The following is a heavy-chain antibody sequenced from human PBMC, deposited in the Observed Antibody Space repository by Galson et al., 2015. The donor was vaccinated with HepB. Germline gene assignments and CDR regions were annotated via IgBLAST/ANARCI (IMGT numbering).Heavy chain of an antibody. V-gene: IGHV4-39*01. CDR3: ARLRARIAPKPFDY. CDR2: IYYSGST. Sequence: LSLTCTVSGGSISSSSYYWGWIRQPPGKGLEWIGSIYYSGSTYYNPSLKSRVTISVDTSKNQFSLKLSSVTAADTAVYYCARLRARIAPKPFDYWGQGTLVTVSS. J-gene: IGHJ4*02. D-gene: IGHD2-15*01. CDR1: GGSISSSSYY.